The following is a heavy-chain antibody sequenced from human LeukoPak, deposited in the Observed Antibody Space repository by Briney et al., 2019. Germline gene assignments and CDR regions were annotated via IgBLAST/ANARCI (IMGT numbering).Heavy chain of an antibody. CDR2: IIPIFGTA. J-gene: IGHJ3*01. V-gene: IGHV1-69*05. CDR3: ARENSNLHSSSFS. CDR1: GGTVSSYA. D-gene: IGHD6-6*01. Sequence: SVKVSCKAPGGTVSSYAISWVRQAPGQGLEWMGRIIPIFGTANYAQKFQGRVTITTDESTSTAYMELSSLRSEDTAVYYCARENSNLHSSSFSWGQGTMVTVSS.